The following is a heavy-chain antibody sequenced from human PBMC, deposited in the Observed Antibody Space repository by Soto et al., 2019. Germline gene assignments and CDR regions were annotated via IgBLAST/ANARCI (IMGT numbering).Heavy chain of an antibody. Sequence: QMQLVQSGPEVKKPGTSVKVSCKASGFTFTSSAMQWVRQARGQRLEWIGWIVVGSGNTNYAQKFQERVTITRDSDKSTADMERSSLRSEDTAVYSCAAGHRSWLDYYYYYGMDVWGQGTTVTVSS. CDR3: AAGHRSWLDYYYYYGMDV. D-gene: IGHD6-13*01. V-gene: IGHV1-58*02. CDR1: GFTFTSSA. CDR2: IVVGSGNT. J-gene: IGHJ6*02.